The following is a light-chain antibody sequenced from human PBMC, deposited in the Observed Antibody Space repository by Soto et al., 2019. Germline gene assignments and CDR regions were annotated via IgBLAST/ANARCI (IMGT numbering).Light chain of an antibody. Sequence: MTQSPATVSVSTGERATLSCRASQSVSSNLAWYQQKPGQAPRLLIYGASTRATGIPARFSGSGSGTEFTLTISSLQSEDFAVYYCQQYNNWPRITFGQGTRMEIK. CDR1: QSVSSN. J-gene: IGKJ5*01. CDR3: QQYNNWPRIT. CDR2: GAS. V-gene: IGKV3-15*01.